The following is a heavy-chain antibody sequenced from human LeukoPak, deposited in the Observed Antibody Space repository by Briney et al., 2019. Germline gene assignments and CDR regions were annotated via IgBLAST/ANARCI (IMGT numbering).Heavy chain of an antibody. V-gene: IGHV3-33*01. CDR1: GFTFSSYG. J-gene: IGHJ4*02. CDR2: IWYDGSNK. Sequence: PGGSLRLSCAASGFTFSSYGMHWVRQAPGKGGEWVAVIWYDGSNKYYADSVKGRFPISRDNSKDTLYLQMNSLRAEDTAVYYCARSSDSSSWYVGYFDYSGQGTLVTVAS. CDR3: ARSSDSSSWYVGYFDY. D-gene: IGHD6-13*01.